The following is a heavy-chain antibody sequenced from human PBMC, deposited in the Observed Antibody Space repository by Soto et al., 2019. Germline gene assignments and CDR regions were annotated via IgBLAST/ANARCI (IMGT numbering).Heavy chain of an antibody. CDR1: GFTFSSYG. V-gene: IGHV3-30*18. CDR2: ISYDGSNK. D-gene: IGHD3-3*01. J-gene: IGHJ6*02. Sequence: PWGSLRLSCAASGFTFSSYGMHWVRQAPGKGLEWVAVISYDGSNKYYADSVKGRFTISRDNSKNTLYLQMNSLRAEDTAVYNCAKGGGITIRSLDVWGQGTTVTVSS. CDR3: AKGGGITIRSLDV.